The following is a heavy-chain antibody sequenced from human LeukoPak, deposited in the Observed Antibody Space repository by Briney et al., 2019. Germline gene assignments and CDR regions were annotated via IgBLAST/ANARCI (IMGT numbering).Heavy chain of an antibody. Sequence: SETLSLTCAVYGGSFSGYYWGWIRQPPGKGLEWIGEINHSGSTNYNPSLKSRVTISVDTSKNQFSLKLSSVTAADTAVYYCARRTRYGDYGFDYWGQGTLVTVSS. CDR2: INHSGST. J-gene: IGHJ4*02. CDR1: GGSFSGYY. CDR3: ARRTRYGDYGFDY. V-gene: IGHV4-34*01. D-gene: IGHD4-17*01.